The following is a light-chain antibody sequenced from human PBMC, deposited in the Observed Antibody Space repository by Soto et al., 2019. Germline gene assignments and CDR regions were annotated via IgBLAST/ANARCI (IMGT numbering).Light chain of an antibody. Sequence: EIVLTQSPATLSLSPGERATLFCWASQSVSTNYVAWYQQKPGLAPRLLIYDASSRAAGISHRFSGSGSGTDFTLTISRLEPEDFAVYYCQQHETLITFGQGTRLEIK. CDR1: QSVSTNY. J-gene: IGKJ5*01. V-gene: IGKV3D-20*01. CDR2: DAS. CDR3: QQHETLIT.